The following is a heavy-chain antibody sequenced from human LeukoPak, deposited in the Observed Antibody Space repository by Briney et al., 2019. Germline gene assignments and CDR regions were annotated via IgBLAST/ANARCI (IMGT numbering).Heavy chain of an antibody. Sequence: PGGSLRLSCAASGFSFSEYWMHWLRQAPGKGPEWLSRSNEEGSDTVYADSAKGRFTAPRDNAKNTVYLQVTNLRPEDTAVYYCARGGYSGSYYRFSWGQGTLVTVAS. CDR3: ARGGYSGSYYRFS. CDR2: SNEEGSDT. V-gene: IGHV3-74*01. J-gene: IGHJ4*02. CDR1: GFSFSEYW. D-gene: IGHD6-25*01.